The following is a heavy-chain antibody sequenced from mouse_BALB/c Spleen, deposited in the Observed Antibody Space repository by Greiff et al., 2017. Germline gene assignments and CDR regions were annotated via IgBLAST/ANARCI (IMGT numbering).Heavy chain of an antibody. CDR2: ISSGGSYT. CDR3: ARLDLMDY. V-gene: IGHV5-9-3*01. J-gene: IGHJ4*01. Sequence: VKLMESGGGLVKPGGSLKLSCAASGFTFSSYAMSWVRQTPEKRLEWVATISSGGSYTYYPDSVKGRFTISRDNAKNTLYLQMSSLRSEDTAMYYCARLDLMDYWGQGTSVTVSS. CDR1: GFTFSSYA.